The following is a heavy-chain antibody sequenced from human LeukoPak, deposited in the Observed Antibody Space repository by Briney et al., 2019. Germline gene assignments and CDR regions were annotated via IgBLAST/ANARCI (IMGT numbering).Heavy chain of an antibody. CDR2: ISAYNGNT. CDR3: AAYYDSSGYYLFDY. CDR1: GYAFTSYG. J-gene: IGHJ4*02. Sequence: ASVKVSCKASGYAFTSYGISWVRQAPGQGLEWMGWISAYNGNTNYAQKLQGRVTMTTDTSTSTAYMELRSLRSDDTAVYYCAAYYDSSGYYLFDYWGQGTLVTVSS. V-gene: IGHV1-18*01. D-gene: IGHD3-22*01.